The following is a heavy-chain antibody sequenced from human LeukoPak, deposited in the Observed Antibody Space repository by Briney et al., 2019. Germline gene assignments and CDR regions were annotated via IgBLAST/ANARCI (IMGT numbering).Heavy chain of an antibody. CDR1: GYIFAHYW. Sequence: EESLKISCKGSGYIFAHYWIGWVRQMPGKGLEWMAIIFPDDSNTKYSPSFQGQVTISADKSINTAYLQWSSLKASDTAMYFCARQSSSAWYVFDYWGQGTLVTVSS. V-gene: IGHV5-51*01. CDR3: ARQSSSAWYVFDY. CDR2: IFPDDSNT. J-gene: IGHJ4*02. D-gene: IGHD6-19*01.